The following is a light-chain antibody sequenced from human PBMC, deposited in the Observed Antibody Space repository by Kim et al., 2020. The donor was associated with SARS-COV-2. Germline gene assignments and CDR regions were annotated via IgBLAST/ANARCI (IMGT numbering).Light chain of an antibody. Sequence: EIVMTQSPATLSVSPGERATLSCRASQSVNSDLVWYQQKPGQAPTVLIHGASTRATGIPARFSGSGSGTEFTLTISSLQSEDFAVYYCQHYNNWPRTFGQGTKVDIK. J-gene: IGKJ1*01. CDR2: GAS. CDR1: QSVNSD. V-gene: IGKV3-15*01. CDR3: QHYNNWPRT.